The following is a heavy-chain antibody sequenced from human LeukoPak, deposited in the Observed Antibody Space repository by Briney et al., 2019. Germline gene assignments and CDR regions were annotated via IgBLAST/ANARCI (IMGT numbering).Heavy chain of an antibody. CDR1: GFIINNNY. D-gene: IGHD6-13*01. CDR2: IFSGGST. V-gene: IGHV3-66*01. Sequence: GGSLRLSCAASGFIINNNYMSWVRQAPGRGLEWVSVIFSGGSTYYADSVKGKFIISRDNSKNTLYPQMNSLRDEDTAVYYCARAPIAAAGTYYYGLDVWGHGTTVTVSS. CDR3: ARAPIAAAGTYYYGLDV. J-gene: IGHJ6*02.